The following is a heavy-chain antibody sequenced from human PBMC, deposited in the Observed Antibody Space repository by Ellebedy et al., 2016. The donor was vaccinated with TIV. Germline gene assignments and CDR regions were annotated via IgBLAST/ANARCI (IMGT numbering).Heavy chain of an antibody. CDR3: ASPPGVVAL. CDR2: ISSIYNTK. Sequence: GESLKISCAASGFTFSDYYMSWIRQAPGKGLEWVSSISSIYNTKYYADSVKGRFTISRDNAKNALDLQMNSLRAEDTAMYYCASPPGVVALWGQGTLVTVSS. V-gene: IGHV3-11*01. D-gene: IGHD3-10*01. J-gene: IGHJ4*02. CDR1: GFTFSDYY.